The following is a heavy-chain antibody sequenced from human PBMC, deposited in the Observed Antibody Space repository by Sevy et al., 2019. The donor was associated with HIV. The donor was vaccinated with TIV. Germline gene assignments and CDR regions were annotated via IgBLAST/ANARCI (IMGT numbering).Heavy chain of an antibody. Sequence: SETLSLTCTVSGGSISSGSYSWNWIRQPPGKGLEWIWYIYHSGNTYYNPSLKSRLTISVDRSKNQFSLKLSSVTAADTAMYYCARDGGTLTTPGAFDIWGQGTMVTVSS. CDR1: GGSISSGSYS. D-gene: IGHD4-17*01. CDR3: ARDGGTLTTPGAFDI. V-gene: IGHV4-30-2*01. CDR2: IYHSGNT. J-gene: IGHJ3*02.